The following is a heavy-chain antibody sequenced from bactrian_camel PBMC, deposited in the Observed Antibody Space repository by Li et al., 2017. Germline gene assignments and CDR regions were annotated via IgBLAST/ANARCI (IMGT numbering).Heavy chain of an antibody. CDR2: IYAATGST. CDR3: TREDPGAGRAD. Sequence: HVQLVESGGGLVQPGGSLRLSCAASGFTSYYMTWVRQAPGKGPEWVSSIYAATGSTYYADSVKGRFAISRDNAENTVYLQLNSLKTEDTAMYYCTREDPGAGRADWGQGTQVTVS. CDR1: GFTSYY. D-gene: IGHD6*01. V-gene: IGHV3-2*01. J-gene: IGHJ4*01.